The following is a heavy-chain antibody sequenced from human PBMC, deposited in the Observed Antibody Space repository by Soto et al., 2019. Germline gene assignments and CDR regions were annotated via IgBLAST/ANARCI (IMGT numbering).Heavy chain of an antibody. Sequence: VGSLRLSCASSGCIFSSFPMHCVRHAPGKGLEWVAVVSKDGSDKHYADSVKGRFTISRDNSENTLHLQMNSLRPEDTGVYYCARPYCGAHCALDYLGQGTLVTVSS. CDR3: ARPYCGAHCALDY. CDR2: VSKDGSDK. V-gene: IGHV3-30-3*01. D-gene: IGHD2-21*02. J-gene: IGHJ4*02. CDR1: GCIFSSFP.